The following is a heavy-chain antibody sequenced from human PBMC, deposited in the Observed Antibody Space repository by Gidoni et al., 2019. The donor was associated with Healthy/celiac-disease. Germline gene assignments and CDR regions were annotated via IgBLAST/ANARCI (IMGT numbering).Heavy chain of an antibody. V-gene: IGHV5-51*01. J-gene: IGHJ4*02. CDR1: GHSFTSYW. Sequence: EVQLVQSVAEVKKPGDSLTTSGMGSGHSFTSYWIGSVRQMPGKGLEWMGIIYPGDSDTRYSTSFQGQVTISADKSISTAYLQWSSLKASDTAMYYCARLVAAAGSSDYWGQGTLVTVSS. CDR3: ARLVAAAGSSDY. D-gene: IGHD6-13*01. CDR2: IYPGDSDT.